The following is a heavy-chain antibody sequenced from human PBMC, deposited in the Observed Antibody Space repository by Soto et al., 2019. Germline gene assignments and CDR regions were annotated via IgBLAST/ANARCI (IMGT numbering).Heavy chain of an antibody. Sequence: TGGSLRLSCAASGFTFSSYSMNWVRQAPGKGLEWVSSISSSSSYIYYADSVKGRFTISRDNAKNSLYLQMKSLRAEDTAVYYCAREMLYYDFWSGSQYGMDVWGQGTTVTVSS. CDR3: AREMLYYDFWSGSQYGMDV. D-gene: IGHD3-3*01. CDR2: ISSSSSYI. J-gene: IGHJ6*02. V-gene: IGHV3-21*01. CDR1: GFTFSSYS.